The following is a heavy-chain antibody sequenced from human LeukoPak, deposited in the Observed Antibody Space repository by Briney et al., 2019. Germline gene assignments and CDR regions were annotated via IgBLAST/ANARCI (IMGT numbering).Heavy chain of an antibody. V-gene: IGHV4-39*07. J-gene: IGHJ5*02. D-gene: IGHD2-21*01. CDR1: GGSISSSSYY. CDR2: IYYSGST. CDR3: ARVPPMSIFNWFDP. Sequence: PSQTLSLTCTVSGGSISSSSYYWGWIRQPPGKGLEWIVSIYYSGSTYYNPSLKSRVTISVDTSKNQFSLKLSSVTAADTAVYYCARVPPMSIFNWFDPWGQGTLVTVSS.